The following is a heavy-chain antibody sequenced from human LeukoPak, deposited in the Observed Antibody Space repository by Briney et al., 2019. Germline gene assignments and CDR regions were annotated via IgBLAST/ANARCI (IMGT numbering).Heavy chain of an antibody. CDR1: GGSFSGYY. Sequence: PSETLSLTCAVYGGSFSGYYWSWIRQPPGKGLEWIGEINHSGSTNYNPSLKSRVTISVDTSKNQFSLKLSSVTAADTAVYYCAREGTTPPLGDYYYGMDAWGQGTTVTVSS. V-gene: IGHV4-34*01. J-gene: IGHJ6*02. D-gene: IGHD1-1*01. CDR3: AREGTTPPLGDYYYGMDA. CDR2: INHSGST.